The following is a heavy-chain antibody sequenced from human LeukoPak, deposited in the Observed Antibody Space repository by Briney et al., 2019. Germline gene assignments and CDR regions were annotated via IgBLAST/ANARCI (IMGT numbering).Heavy chain of an antibody. D-gene: IGHD3-3*01. J-gene: IGHJ6*02. CDR2: IKQDGSEK. Sequence: PGGSLRLSCAASGFTFSSYWTSWVRQAPGKGLEWVANIKQDGSEKYYVDSVKGRFTISRDNAKNSLYLQMNSLRAEDTAVYYCAREGHDFWSGYPYYYYGMDVWGQGTTVTVSS. V-gene: IGHV3-7*01. CDR1: GFTFSSYW. CDR3: AREGHDFWSGYPYYYYGMDV.